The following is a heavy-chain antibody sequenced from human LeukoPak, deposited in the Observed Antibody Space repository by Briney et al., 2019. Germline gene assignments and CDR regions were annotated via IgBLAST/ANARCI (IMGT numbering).Heavy chain of an antibody. J-gene: IGHJ4*02. CDR1: GYSFTNYW. CDR3: AREGGLEYCYGAYCD. Sequence: GESLKISCKGSGYSFTNYWIGWVRQMPGKGLECMGIIYPGDSDTRYSPSFQGQVTISVDKSTSTAYLQWSSLKASDTAMYYCAREGGLEYCYGAYCDWGQGTLVTVSS. D-gene: IGHD4/OR15-4a*01. V-gene: IGHV5-51*01. CDR2: IYPGDSDT.